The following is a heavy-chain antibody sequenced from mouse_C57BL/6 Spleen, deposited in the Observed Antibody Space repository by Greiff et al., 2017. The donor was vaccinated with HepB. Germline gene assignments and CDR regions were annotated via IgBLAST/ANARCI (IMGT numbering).Heavy chain of an antibody. D-gene: IGHD1-1*01. Sequence: QVQLKESGAELVKPGASVKISCKASGYAFSSYWMNWVKQRPGKGLEWIGQIYPGDGDTNYNGKFTGKATLTADKSSSTAYMQLSSLTSEDSAVYFCARGDYGSSFWYFDVWGTGTTVTVSS. CDR2: IYPGDGDT. CDR1: GYAFSSYW. V-gene: IGHV1-80*01. J-gene: IGHJ1*03. CDR3: ARGDYGSSFWYFDV.